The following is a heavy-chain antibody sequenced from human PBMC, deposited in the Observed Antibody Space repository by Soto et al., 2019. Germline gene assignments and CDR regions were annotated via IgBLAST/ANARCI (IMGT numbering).Heavy chain of an antibody. V-gene: IGHV4-30-4*01. D-gene: IGHD3-3*01. CDR3: ARDHRDFWSGYYIGFDP. CDR2: IYYSGST. Sequence: SETLSLTCTVSGDSITSGDYYWSWIRQPPGKGLEWIGYIYYSGSTYYNPSLKSRVTISADTSKNQFSLKLSSVTAADTAVYYCARDHRDFWSGYYIGFDPWGQGTLVTVSS. J-gene: IGHJ5*02. CDR1: GDSITSGDYY.